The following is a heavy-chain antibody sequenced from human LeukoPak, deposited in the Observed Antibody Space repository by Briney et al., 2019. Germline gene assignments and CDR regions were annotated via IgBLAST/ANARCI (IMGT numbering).Heavy chain of an antibody. J-gene: IGHJ5*02. CDR1: GYTFTGYY. CDR2: INPNSGGT. D-gene: IGHD3-10*01. V-gene: IGHV1-2*02. CDR3: ARDELLLWFGELYNWFDP. Sequence: GASVKVSCKASGYTFTGYYMHWVRQAPGQGLEWMGWINPNSGGTNYAQKFQGGVTMTRDTSISTAYMELSRLRSNDTAVYYCARDELLLWFGELYNWFDPWGQETLVTVSS.